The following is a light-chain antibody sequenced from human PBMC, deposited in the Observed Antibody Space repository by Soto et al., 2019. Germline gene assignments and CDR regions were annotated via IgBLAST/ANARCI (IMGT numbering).Light chain of an antibody. CDR2: AAS. V-gene: IGKV1-39*01. CDR1: QDIANF. CDR3: QQSLSSPYS. Sequence: IQMTQSPSSLSASVGDRVTITCRASQDIANFLHWYQHKPGKAPRLLIYAASNLQRGVPSRFSGRGSGTDFTLTINSLEPEDFASYYCQQSLSSPYSFGPGTKVEIK. J-gene: IGKJ2*03.